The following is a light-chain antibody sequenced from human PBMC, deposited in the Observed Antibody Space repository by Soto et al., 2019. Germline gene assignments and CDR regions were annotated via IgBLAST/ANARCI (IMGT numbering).Light chain of an antibody. J-gene: IGKJ1*01. CDR2: GVY. CDR1: QSLRTNS. Sequence: EMVLTQSPGTLSLSLGERATLSCRASQSLRTNSLAWYQQKPGQAPRLLISGVYSRAAGIPARFSASGSGTDFTLTISGLEPEDFAVYYCQQYGDSPRTFGQGTKVDIK. V-gene: IGKV3-20*01. CDR3: QQYGDSPRT.